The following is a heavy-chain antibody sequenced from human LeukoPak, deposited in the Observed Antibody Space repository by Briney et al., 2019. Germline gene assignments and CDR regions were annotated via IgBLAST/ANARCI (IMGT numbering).Heavy chain of an antibody. Sequence: PSETLSLTCAVYGGSFSGYYWSWIRQPPGKGLEWIGEINHSGSTNYNPSLKSRVTISVDTCKNQFSLKLSSVTAADTAVHYFARSQEQDPDSFGNWGQGTMGTGSS. CDR3: ARSQEQDPDSFGN. V-gene: IGHV4-34*01. D-gene: IGHD1/OR15-1a*01. J-gene: IGHJ3*02. CDR2: INHSGST. CDR1: GGSFSGYY.